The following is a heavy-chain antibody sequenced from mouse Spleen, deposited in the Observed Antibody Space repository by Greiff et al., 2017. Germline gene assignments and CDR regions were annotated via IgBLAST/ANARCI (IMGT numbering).Heavy chain of an antibody. Sequence: QVQLQQPGAELVRPGASVKLSCKASGYTFTSYWINWVKQRPGQGLEWIGNIYPSDSYTNYNQKFKDKATLTVDKSSSTAYMQLSSPTSEDSAVYYCTKNYELGFYFDYWGQGTTLTVSS. V-gene: IGHV1-69*02. CDR1: GYTFTSYW. J-gene: IGHJ2*01. D-gene: IGHD1-1*01. CDR2: IYPSDSYT. CDR3: TKNYELGFYFDY.